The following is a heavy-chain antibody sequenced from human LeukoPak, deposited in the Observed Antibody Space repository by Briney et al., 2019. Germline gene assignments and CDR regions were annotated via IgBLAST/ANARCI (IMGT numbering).Heavy chain of an antibody. CDR1: GGSITGYY. Sequence: SETLSLICTVSGGSITGYYWSWIRQPPGKGLEWIGYVFYSGNTLYNPSLKSRVTISVDTSKNQFSLKLSSVTAADTAVYYCARGVVPAASYFDYWGQGTLVAVSS. CDR3: ARGVVPAASYFDY. D-gene: IGHD2-2*01. CDR2: VFYSGNT. J-gene: IGHJ4*02. V-gene: IGHV4-59*08.